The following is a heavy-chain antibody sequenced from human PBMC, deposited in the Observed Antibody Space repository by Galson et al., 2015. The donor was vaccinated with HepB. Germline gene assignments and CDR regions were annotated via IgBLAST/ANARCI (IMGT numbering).Heavy chain of an antibody. D-gene: IGHD1-1*01. V-gene: IGHV1-2*05. Sequence: SVKVSCKASGYTFTGYFMHWVRQAPGQGLEWMGRINPNNGGTNYAQKFQGRVTMTRDTSISTAYMELSRLRSDGTVVYYCARGNWNDEEEILDYWGQGTLVTVSS. J-gene: IGHJ4*02. CDR1: GYTFTGYF. CDR2: INPNNGGT. CDR3: ARGNWNDEEEILDY.